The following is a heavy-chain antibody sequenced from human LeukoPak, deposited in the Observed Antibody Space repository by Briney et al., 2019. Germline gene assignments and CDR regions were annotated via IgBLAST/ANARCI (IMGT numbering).Heavy chain of an antibody. V-gene: IGHV3-7*03. CDR2: IKQDGSEK. CDR1: GFSISNSW. J-gene: IGHJ4*02. D-gene: IGHD4-17*01. CDR3: AKDKTVTTNYFDY. Sequence: PGGSLRLSCAASGFSISNSWMSWFRLAPGKGPEWVANIKQDGSEKYHVDSVKGRFTVSRDNANNLLYLQMNSLRAEDTAVYYCAKDKTVTTNYFDYWGQGTLVSVSS.